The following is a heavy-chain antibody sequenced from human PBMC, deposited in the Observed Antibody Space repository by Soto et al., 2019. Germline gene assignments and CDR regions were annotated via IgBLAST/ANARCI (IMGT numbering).Heavy chain of an antibody. J-gene: IGHJ6*02. Sequence: GESLKISCKVSGYSFTNYLIAWVRQMPGKGLEWMGIIYPVDSHTRYSPSFQGQVTISADRSINTAYLQWSTLKASDTAIYYCARGHGSYNYHRMDVWGQGTTVTVSS. V-gene: IGHV5-51*01. CDR2: IYPVDSHT. CDR1: GYSFTNYL. CDR3: ARGHGSYNYHRMDV.